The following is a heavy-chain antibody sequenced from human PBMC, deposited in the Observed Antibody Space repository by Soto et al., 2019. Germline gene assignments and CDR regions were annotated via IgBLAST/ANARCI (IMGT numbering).Heavy chain of an antibody. Sequence: RASVKISCKTSGYTFTSYGISWVRQAPGQGLEWMGWITANNVNTNYAQKFQGRVTMTTDKSTATAYMELRSLRSDDTAVYYCARDMGGYYFEPNDCWGQRPLVTVSS. CDR2: ITANNVNT. D-gene: IGHD3-22*01. J-gene: IGHJ1*01. V-gene: IGHV1-18*01. CDR1: GYTFTSYG. CDR3: ARDMGGYYFEPNDC.